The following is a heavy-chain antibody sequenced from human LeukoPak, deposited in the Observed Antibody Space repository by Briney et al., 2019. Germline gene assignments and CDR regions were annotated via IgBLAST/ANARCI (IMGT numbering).Heavy chain of an antibody. CDR2: IYYSGST. CDR1: GGSISSSSYY. V-gene: IGHV4-39*02. J-gene: IGHJ4*02. CDR3: ARDTYYYDSSGYYYLFDY. D-gene: IGHD3-22*01. Sequence: SETLSLTCTVSGGSISSSSYYWGWIRQPPGKGLEWIGSIYYSGSTYYNPSLKSRVTISVDTSKNQFSLKLSSVTAADTAVYYCARDTYYYDSSGYYYLFDYWGQGTLVTVSS.